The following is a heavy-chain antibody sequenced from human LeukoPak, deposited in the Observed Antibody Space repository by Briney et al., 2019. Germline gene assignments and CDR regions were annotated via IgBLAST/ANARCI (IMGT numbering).Heavy chain of an antibody. CDR3: SRSLDY. CDR1: GFPFSGYW. CDR2: INQDGSTQ. Sequence: PGGSLRLSCAASGFPFSGYWMDWVRQAPGKGMEWVANINQDGSTQYYAASVKGRLTISRDNAKSSLYLQMNILRAEDTAVYYCSRSLDYLGQGALVTVSS. V-gene: IGHV3-7*01. J-gene: IGHJ4*02.